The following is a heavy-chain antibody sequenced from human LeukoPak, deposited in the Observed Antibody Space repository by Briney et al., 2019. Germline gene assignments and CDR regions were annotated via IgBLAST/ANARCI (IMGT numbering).Heavy chain of an antibody. CDR3: TILPTSRIAADAFDI. Sequence: GGSLRLSCAASGFTFSNAWMSWVRQAPGKGLEWVGRIESKTDGGTTDYAAPVKGRFTISRDDSKNTAYLQMNSLKTEDTAVYYCTILPTSRIAADAFDIWGQGTMVTVSS. J-gene: IGHJ3*02. D-gene: IGHD6-13*01. V-gene: IGHV3-15*04. CDR2: IESKTDGGTT. CDR1: GFTFSNAW.